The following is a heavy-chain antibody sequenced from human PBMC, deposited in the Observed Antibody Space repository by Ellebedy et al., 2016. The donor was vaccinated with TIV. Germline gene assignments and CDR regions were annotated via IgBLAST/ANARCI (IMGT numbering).Heavy chain of an antibody. CDR2: INTDGTIT. Sequence: GGSLRLSCAASGFSFSTYWMFWVRQAPGKGLVWVSRINTDGTITDYAGSVKGRFTISRDNAKNTLYLQMNSLRADDTAVYYCARDYWGYWGQGTLVTVSS. V-gene: IGHV3-74*01. J-gene: IGHJ4*02. CDR1: GFSFSTYW. CDR3: ARDYWGY. D-gene: IGHD3-16*01.